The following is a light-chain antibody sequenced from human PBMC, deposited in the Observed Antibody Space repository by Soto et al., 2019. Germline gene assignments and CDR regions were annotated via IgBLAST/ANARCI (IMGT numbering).Light chain of an antibody. Sequence: AIQMTQSPSSPSASLGDRVTITCRASQGIRNDLGWYQQKPGKAPKLLIYAASSLQSGVPSRFSGSGSGTDFTLTISSLQPEDFATYYCLQDYNYPPTFGQGTKVDI. CDR1: QGIRND. CDR3: LQDYNYPPT. CDR2: AAS. J-gene: IGKJ1*01. V-gene: IGKV1-6*01.